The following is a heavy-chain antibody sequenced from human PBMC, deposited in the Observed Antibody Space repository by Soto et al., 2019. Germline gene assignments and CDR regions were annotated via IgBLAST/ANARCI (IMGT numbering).Heavy chain of an antibody. J-gene: IGHJ4*02. Sequence: SGGSLRLSCAASGFTFSIYWMRWVRHAPGKGLEWVANIKQDGSEKYYVDSVKGRFTISRDNAKNSLYLQMNSLRAEDTAVCYCARGGRRSSGWYSFDYWGQGTLVTVSS. D-gene: IGHD6-19*01. CDR1: GFTFSIYW. CDR3: ARGGRRSSGWYSFDY. CDR2: IKQDGSEK. V-gene: IGHV3-7*03.